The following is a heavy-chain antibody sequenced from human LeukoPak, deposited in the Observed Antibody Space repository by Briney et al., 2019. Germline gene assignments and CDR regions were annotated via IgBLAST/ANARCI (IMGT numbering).Heavy chain of an antibody. Sequence: PGGSLRLSCAASGFTFRDYYMSWIRQTPGKGLEWISRISSSSGHANYADSVKGRFIISRDNAKNSLYLQMNSLRAEGTAVYYCARDGATLLYYDSSGYLHWGQGTLVTVSS. CDR2: ISSSSGHA. J-gene: IGHJ4*02. D-gene: IGHD3-22*01. CDR3: ARDGATLLYYDSSGYLH. V-gene: IGHV3-11*05. CDR1: GFTFRDYY.